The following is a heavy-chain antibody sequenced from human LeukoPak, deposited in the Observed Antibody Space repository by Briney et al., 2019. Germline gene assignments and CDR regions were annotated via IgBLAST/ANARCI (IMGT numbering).Heavy chain of an antibody. CDR2: VFYGVST. D-gene: IGHD2-2*01. J-gene: IGHJ6*03. Sequence: NPSEPLSLTCTVSGASVSSHYWSWLRQPPGEGLEWIGFVFYGVSTFYDPSLRSRVTISVDTSKKQASLKLSSVTAADTGVYYCARLHCSSTSCYDCYYYYMDVWGKGTTVIVPS. V-gene: IGHV4-59*08. CDR3: ARLHCSSTSCYDCYYYYMDV. CDR1: GASVSSHY.